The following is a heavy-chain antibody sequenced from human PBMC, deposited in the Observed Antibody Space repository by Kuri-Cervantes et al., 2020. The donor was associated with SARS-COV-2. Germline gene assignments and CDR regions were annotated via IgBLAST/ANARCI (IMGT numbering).Heavy chain of an antibody. CDR1: GFTFSSYS. CDR3: AKAEWLERGGINY. Sequence: GESLKISCAASGFTFSSYSMNWVRQAPGKGLEWVSYISSSSSTIYYADSVKGRFTISRDNAKNSLYLQMNSLRDEDTAVYYCAKAEWLERGGINYWGQGTLVTVSS. V-gene: IGHV3-48*02. CDR2: ISSSSSTI. D-gene: IGHD6-19*01. J-gene: IGHJ4*02.